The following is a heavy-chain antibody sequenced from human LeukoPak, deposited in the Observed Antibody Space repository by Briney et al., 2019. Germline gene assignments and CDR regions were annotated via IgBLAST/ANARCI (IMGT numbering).Heavy chain of an antibody. D-gene: IGHD3-16*01. V-gene: IGHV3-48*03. CDR3: SRGLLITY. CDR1: GFTFSSYE. J-gene: IGHJ4*02. Sequence: GGSLRLSCAASGFTFSSYEMNWVRQAPGRGLEGVSYISSSGSSIYYADSVKGRLTISRDNAKNSLYLQMNSLRAEDTGVYYCSRGLLITYWGQGALVTVSS. CDR2: ISSSGSSI.